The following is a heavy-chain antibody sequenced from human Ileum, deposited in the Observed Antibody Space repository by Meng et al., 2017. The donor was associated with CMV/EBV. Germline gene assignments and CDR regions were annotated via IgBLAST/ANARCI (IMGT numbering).Heavy chain of an antibody. CDR1: GASVSRVYYY. D-gene: IGHD2-8*01. CDR2: ISYSGNT. CDR3: ARGWADIRVSGVMDL. V-gene: IGHV4-61*01. Sequence: AETLSLTGAVPGASVSRVYYYWSWIRQPPGKGLEWVAYISYSGNTNSNPSLKSRVSIAADAAKNLFSLRLTSVTTADTAVYYCARGWADIRVSGVMDLWGQGTTVTVSS. J-gene: IGHJ6*02.